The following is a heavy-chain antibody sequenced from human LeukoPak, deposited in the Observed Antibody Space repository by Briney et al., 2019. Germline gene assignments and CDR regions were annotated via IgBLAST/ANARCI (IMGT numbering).Heavy chain of an antibody. D-gene: IGHD6-19*01. Sequence: GASVKVSCKASGGTFSSYAISWGRQAPGQGLEWMGRIIPIFGIANYAQKFQGRVTITADKSTSTAYMELSSLRSEDTAVYYCARDLAVAGIGADFDYWGQGTLVTVSS. J-gene: IGHJ4*02. CDR2: IIPIFGIA. CDR1: GGTFSSYA. V-gene: IGHV1-69*04. CDR3: ARDLAVAGIGADFDY.